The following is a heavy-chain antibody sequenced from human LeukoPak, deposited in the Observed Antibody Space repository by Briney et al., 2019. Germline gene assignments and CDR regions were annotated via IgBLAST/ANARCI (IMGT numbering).Heavy chain of an antibody. CDR1: GFTFSSYS. CDR3: ARAPRGYYYDSSGYYYYYYYGMDV. V-gene: IGHV3-21*01. J-gene: IGHJ6*02. D-gene: IGHD3-22*01. Sequence: GGSLRLSCAASGFTFSSYSMNWVRQAPGKGLEWVSSISSSSSYIYYADSVKGRFTISRDNAKNTLYLQMNSLRAEDTAVYYCARAPRGYYYDSSGYYYYYYYGMDVWGQGTTVTVSS. CDR2: ISSSSSYI.